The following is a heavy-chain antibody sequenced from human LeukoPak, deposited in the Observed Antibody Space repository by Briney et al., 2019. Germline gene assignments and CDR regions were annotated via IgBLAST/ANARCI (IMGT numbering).Heavy chain of an antibody. D-gene: IGHD3-10*01. J-gene: IGHJ5*02. Sequence: SETLSLTCTVSGGSISSYYWSWFRQPAGKGLEWIGRIYNGGIITYNPSLKSRVTMSIDTSNNQFSLRLRFVTAADTAVYYCARDSGTTGEVKFDPWGQGTLVTVSS. CDR2: IYNGGII. CDR1: GGSISSYY. CDR3: ARDSGTTGEVKFDP. V-gene: IGHV4-4*07.